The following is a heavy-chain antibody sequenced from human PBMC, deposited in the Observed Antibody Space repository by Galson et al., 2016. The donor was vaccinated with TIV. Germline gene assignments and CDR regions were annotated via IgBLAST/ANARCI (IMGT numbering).Heavy chain of an antibody. J-gene: IGHJ3*01. Sequence: APGKGLEWVSGIVGTGGTTYYADSVKGRFTISRDNSKNTLYLQMNSLRAEDTAVYYCAKRKNYGGDAFDLWGQGTLVTVSS. CDR2: IVGTGGTT. V-gene: IGHV3-23*01. CDR3: AKRKNYGGDAFDL. D-gene: IGHD4-23*01.